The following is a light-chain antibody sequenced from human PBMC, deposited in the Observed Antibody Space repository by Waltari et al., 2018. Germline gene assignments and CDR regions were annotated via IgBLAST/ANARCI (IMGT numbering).Light chain of an antibody. Sequence: TVVTQEPSLSVSPGGTVTLTCGLSSGSVSTSNYPSWYQQTPGQAPRMLFYSTNPRPSGVPDRFSGSILGNKAALTITGAQADDESDYYCTLYMGSGIWVFGGGTRLTVL. CDR3: TLYMGSGIWV. CDR2: STN. V-gene: IGLV8-61*01. CDR1: SGSVSTSNY. J-gene: IGLJ2*01.